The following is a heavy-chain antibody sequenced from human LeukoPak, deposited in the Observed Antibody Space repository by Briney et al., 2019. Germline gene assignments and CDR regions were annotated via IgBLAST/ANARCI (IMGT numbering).Heavy chain of an antibody. CDR3: AAARGGALDYFDY. J-gene: IGHJ4*02. V-gene: IGHV1-8*03. CDR2: MNPNSGNT. D-gene: IGHD1-26*01. Sequence: GASVKVSCKASGYTFTSYDINWVRQATGQGLEWMGWMNPNSGNTGYAQKFQGRVTITRNTSISTAYMELSSLRSEDTAVYYCAAARGGALDYFDYWGQGTLVTVSS. CDR1: GYTFTSYD.